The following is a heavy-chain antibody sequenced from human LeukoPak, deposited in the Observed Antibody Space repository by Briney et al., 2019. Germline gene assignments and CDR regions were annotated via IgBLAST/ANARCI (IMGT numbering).Heavy chain of an antibody. CDR3: ARHSGPKVQEYSGSLDALDI. CDR2: IYYSGST. CDR1: GGSISSSSYY. J-gene: IGHJ3*02. D-gene: IGHD1-26*01. V-gene: IGHV4-39*01. Sequence: KPSETLSLTCTVSGGSISSSSYYWGWIRQPPGKGLEWIGSIYYSGSTYFNPSLKSRVTISVDTSKNQFSLKLSSVTASDTAVYYCARHSGPKVQEYSGSLDALDIWGQGTMVTVSS.